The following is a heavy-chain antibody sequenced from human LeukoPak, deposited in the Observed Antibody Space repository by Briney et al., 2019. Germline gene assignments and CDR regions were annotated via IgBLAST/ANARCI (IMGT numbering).Heavy chain of an antibody. Sequence: PSQTLSPTCAVSGGSISSGGYSWSWIRQPPGKGLEWIGYIYHSGSTYYNPSLKSRVTISVDRSKNQFSLKLSSVTAADTAVYYCARMDHYDILTGYYSGAFDIWGQGTMVTVSS. CDR1: GGSISSGGYS. J-gene: IGHJ3*02. CDR2: IYHSGST. D-gene: IGHD3-9*01. V-gene: IGHV4-30-2*01. CDR3: ARMDHYDILTGYYSGAFDI.